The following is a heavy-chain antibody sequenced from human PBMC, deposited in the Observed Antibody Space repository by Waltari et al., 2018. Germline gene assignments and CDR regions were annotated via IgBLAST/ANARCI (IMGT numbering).Heavy chain of an antibody. V-gene: IGHV4-34*01. Sequence: QVQLQQWGAGLLKPSETLSLTCAVYGGSFSGYSWSWIRQPPGKGLEWIGEINHSGSTNYNPSLKSRVTISVDTSKNQFSLKLSSVTAADTAVYYCSRGSGTYGMDVWGQGTTVTVSS. CDR1: GGSFSGYS. D-gene: IGHD3-10*01. CDR3: SRGSGTYGMDV. CDR2: INHSGST. J-gene: IGHJ6*02.